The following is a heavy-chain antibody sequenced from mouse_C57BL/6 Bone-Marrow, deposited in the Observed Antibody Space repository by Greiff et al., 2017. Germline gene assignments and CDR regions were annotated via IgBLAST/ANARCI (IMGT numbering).Heavy chain of an antibody. CDR1: GFTFSSYA. CDR3: AREGYLEAMDY. D-gene: IGHD2-3*01. CDR2: ISDGGSYT. Sequence: EVQRVESGGGLVKPGGSLKLSCAASGFTFSSYAMSWVRQTPEKRLEWVATISDGGSYTYYPDNVKGRFTISRDNAKNNLYLQMSHLKSEDTAMYYCAREGYLEAMDYWGQGTSVTVSS. V-gene: IGHV5-4*01. J-gene: IGHJ4*01.